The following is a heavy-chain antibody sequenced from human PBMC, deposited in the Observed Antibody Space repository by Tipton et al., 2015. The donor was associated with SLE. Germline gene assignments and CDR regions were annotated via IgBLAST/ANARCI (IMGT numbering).Heavy chain of an antibody. CDR3: ARGGITIFGVVVT. V-gene: IGHV3-53*01. CDR2: IYSGGSA. J-gene: IGHJ5*02. D-gene: IGHD3-3*01. CDR1: GFTVSSNY. Sequence: SLRLSCAASGFTVSSNYMSWVRQAPGKGLEWVSVIYSGGSAYYADSVKGRFTISRDNSKNTLYLQMNSLRAEDTAVYYCARGGITIFGVVVTWGQGTLVTVSS.